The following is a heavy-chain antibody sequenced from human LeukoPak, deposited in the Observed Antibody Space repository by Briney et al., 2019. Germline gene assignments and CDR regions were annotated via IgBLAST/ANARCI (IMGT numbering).Heavy chain of an antibody. Sequence: ASVKVSCKASGYTFTTYDINWVRQATGQGLQWMGWINPNSGNTGYAQKFQGRITITRNTSISTVYMELSSLRSEDTAVYYCARGPPTAQYFQHWGQGTLVTVSS. CDR1: GYTFTTYD. V-gene: IGHV1-8*03. CDR3: ARGPPTAQYFQH. D-gene: IGHD1-1*01. CDR2: INPNSGNT. J-gene: IGHJ1*01.